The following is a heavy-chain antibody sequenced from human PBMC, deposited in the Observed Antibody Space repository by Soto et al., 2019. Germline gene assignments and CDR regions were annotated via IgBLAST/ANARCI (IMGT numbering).Heavy chain of an antibody. D-gene: IGHD3-22*01. J-gene: IGHJ6*02. CDR2: MNPNSGNT. V-gene: IGHV1-8*01. Sequence: ASVKVSCKASGYTFTSYDINWVRQATGQGLEWMGWMNPNSGNTGYAQKFQGRVTMTRNTSISTAYMELSSLRSEDTAVYYCARGLYYYDSSGYYYPSVVYYYYGMDVWGQGTTVTVSS. CDR3: ARGLYYYDSSGYYYPSVVYYYYGMDV. CDR1: GYTFTSYD.